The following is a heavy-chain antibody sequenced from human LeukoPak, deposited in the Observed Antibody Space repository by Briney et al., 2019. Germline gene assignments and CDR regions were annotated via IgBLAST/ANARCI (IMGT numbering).Heavy chain of an antibody. Sequence: ASVKVSCKASGYTFTSYYMHWVRQAPGQGLEWMGGIIPIFGTANYAQKFQGRVTITADESTSTAYMELSSLRSEDTAVYYCAREREYSYVFDYWGQGTLVTVSS. CDR2: IIPIFGTA. CDR3: AREREYSYVFDY. CDR1: GYTFTSYY. J-gene: IGHJ4*02. D-gene: IGHD5-18*01. V-gene: IGHV1-69*13.